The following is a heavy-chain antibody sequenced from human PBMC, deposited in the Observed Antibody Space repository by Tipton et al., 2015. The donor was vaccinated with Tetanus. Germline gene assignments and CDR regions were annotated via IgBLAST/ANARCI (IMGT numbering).Heavy chain of an antibody. CDR2: IYYTGNT. CDR1: GGSVSSMSYY. CDR3: ARHRGGYLRPLDS. J-gene: IGHJ4*02. D-gene: IGHD5-24*01. Sequence: TLSLTCAVSGGSVSSMSYYWDWIRQPPRKGLEWIGTIYYTGNTYYNSSLKSRATIVVDTSKNHFSLKVTSVTAADTAVYYCARHRGGYLRPLDSWGQGTLVTVSS. V-gene: IGHV4-39*01.